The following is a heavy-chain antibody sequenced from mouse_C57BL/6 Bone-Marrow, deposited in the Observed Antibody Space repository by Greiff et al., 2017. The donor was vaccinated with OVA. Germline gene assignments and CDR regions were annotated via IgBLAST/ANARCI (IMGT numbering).Heavy chain of an antibody. CDR1: GFSLSTSGMG. D-gene: IGHD4-1*01. CDR3: ARSREDWVYYYAMDY. CDR2: IYWDDDK. Sequence: QVTLKVSGPGILQSSQTLSLTCSFSGFSLSTSGMGVSWIRQPSGKGLEWLAHIYWDDDKRYNPSLKRRLTISKDTSRNQVFLKITSVDTADTATYYCARSREDWVYYYAMDYWGQGTSVTVSS. V-gene: IGHV8-12*01. J-gene: IGHJ4*01.